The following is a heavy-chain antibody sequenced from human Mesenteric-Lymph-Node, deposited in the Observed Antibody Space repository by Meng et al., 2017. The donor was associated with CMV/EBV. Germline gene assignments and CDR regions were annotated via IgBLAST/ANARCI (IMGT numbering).Heavy chain of an antibody. CDR1: GFTFSSYA. CDR2: ISGSTSTI. J-gene: IGHJ6*02. D-gene: IGHD3-3*01. Sequence: GGSLRLSCAASGFTFSSYAMSWVRQAPGKGLEWISYISGSTSTIFQADSVKGRFTISRDNVKNSLYLQMNSLRVEDTAVYYCARDWAEEDFWNGYYTTYQYYGMDVWGQGTTVTVSS. V-gene: IGHV3-48*04. CDR3: ARDWAEEDFWNGYYTTYQYYGMDV.